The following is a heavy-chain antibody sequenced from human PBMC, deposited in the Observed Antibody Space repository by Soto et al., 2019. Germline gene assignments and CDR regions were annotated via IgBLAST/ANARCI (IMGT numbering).Heavy chain of an antibody. J-gene: IGHJ6*03. CDR1: GFTFSSYS. D-gene: IGHD6-6*01. V-gene: IGHV3-48*01. CDR2: ISSSSSTI. Sequence: EAQLVESGGGLVQPGGSLRLSCAASGFTFSSYSMNWVRQAPGKGLEWVSYISSSSSTIYYADSVKGRFTISRDNAKNSLYLQMNSLRAEDTAVYYCAREGPARSVYYYMDVWGKGTTVTVSS. CDR3: AREGPARSVYYYMDV.